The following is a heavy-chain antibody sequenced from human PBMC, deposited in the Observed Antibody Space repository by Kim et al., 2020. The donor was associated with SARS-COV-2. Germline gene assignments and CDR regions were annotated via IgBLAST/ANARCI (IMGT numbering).Heavy chain of an antibody. Sequence: GGSLRLSCAASGFTFSSYSMNWVRQAPGKGLEWVSSISSSSSYIYYADSVKGRFTISRDNAKNSLYLQMNSLRAEDTAVYYCARDRSSGFGYGDHDDAFDIWGQGTMVTVSS. CDR3: ARDRSSGFGYGDHDDAFDI. V-gene: IGHV3-21*01. CDR2: ISSSSSYI. J-gene: IGHJ3*02. D-gene: IGHD4-17*01. CDR1: GFTFSSYS.